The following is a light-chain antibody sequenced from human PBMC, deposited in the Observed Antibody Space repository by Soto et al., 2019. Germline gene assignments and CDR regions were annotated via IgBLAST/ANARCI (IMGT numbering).Light chain of an antibody. CDR1: QSVSSSY. J-gene: IGKJ1*01. V-gene: IGKV3-20*01. CDR2: GAS. Sequence: EIVLTQSPCTLSLSPGERATLSCRASQSVSSSYLAWYQQTPGQAPRLPISGASRRATGIPDRFGGSGSGTDFTLTISRLEPENFAVYYCQKYGSSTPFTFGQGTKWIS. CDR3: QKYGSSTPFT.